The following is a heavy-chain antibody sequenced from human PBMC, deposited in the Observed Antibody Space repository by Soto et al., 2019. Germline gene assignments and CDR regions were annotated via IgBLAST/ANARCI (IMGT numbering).Heavy chain of an antibody. Sequence: SETLFLTCTVSGASISSGGYYWSWIRQDPGKSLEWLGYIYDNGTTYYNPSLKSRVSISRDKSKNQFSLKMTSLTAADTAVYYCASGQVGATTWFDPGGQGTKVTSPQ. CDR1: GASISSGGYY. CDR2: IYDNGTT. CDR3: ASGQVGATTWFDP. V-gene: IGHV4-31*03. J-gene: IGHJ5*02. D-gene: IGHD1-26*01.